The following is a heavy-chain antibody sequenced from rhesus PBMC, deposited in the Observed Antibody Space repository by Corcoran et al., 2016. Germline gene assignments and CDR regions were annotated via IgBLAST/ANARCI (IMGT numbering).Heavy chain of an antibody. CDR3: ARDSRQRLVRTGLDS. V-gene: IGHV4-127*01. CDR1: GYSISSGYG. Sequence: QVQLQESGPGLVKPSETLSLTCAVSGYSISSGYGWSWIRQPPGKGLEWVWYIGGSSGSTNYNPSLKSRVTISKDTSKNQFSRKLSSVTAADTAVYYCARDSRQRLVRTGLDSWGQGVVVTVSS. CDR2: IGGSSGST. J-gene: IGHJ6*01. D-gene: IGHD6S26*01.